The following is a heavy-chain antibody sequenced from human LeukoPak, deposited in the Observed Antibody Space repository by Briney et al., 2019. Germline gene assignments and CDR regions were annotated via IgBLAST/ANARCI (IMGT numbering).Heavy chain of an antibody. CDR1: GGSFSGYY. V-gene: IGHV4-34*01. CDR3: ARGGWSGSYFDY. D-gene: IGHD1-26*01. Sequence: SETLTLTCAVYGGSFSGYYWSWIRQPPGKGLEWIGEINHSGSTNYNPSLKSRVTISVDTSKNQFSLKLSSVTAADTAVYYCARGGWSGSYFDYWGQGTLVTVSS. J-gene: IGHJ4*02. CDR2: INHSGST.